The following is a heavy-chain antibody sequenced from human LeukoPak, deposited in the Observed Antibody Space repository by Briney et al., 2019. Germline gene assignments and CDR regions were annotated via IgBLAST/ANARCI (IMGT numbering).Heavy chain of an antibody. D-gene: IGHD2-15*01. Sequence: SVKVSCKASGGTFSSHAISWGRQAPGQGRERMCVIFPVFGTANYAQKLQGRVTTTADESTSTAYMGLSSLRYQASALCYWERETLTPLAPNVFDIWGQETMATVSS. V-gene: IGHV1-69*13. J-gene: IGHJ3*02. CDR1: GGTFSSHA. CDR2: IFPVFGTA. CDR3: ERETLTPLAPNVFDI.